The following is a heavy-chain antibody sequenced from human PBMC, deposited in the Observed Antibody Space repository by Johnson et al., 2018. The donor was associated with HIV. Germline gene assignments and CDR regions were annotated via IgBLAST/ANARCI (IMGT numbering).Heavy chain of an antibody. CDR3: AREDGSGWSTRGDDAFDI. V-gene: IGHV3-66*01. D-gene: IGHD6-19*01. CDR2: IYSGGST. Sequence: VQLVESGGGVVQPGRSLRLSCAASGFTVSSNYMSWVRQAPGKGLEWVSVIYSGGSTYYADSVKGRFTISRDNSKNTLYLQMNSLRAEDTAVYYCAREDGSGWSTRGDDAFDIWGQGTMVTVSA. J-gene: IGHJ3*02. CDR1: GFTVSSNY.